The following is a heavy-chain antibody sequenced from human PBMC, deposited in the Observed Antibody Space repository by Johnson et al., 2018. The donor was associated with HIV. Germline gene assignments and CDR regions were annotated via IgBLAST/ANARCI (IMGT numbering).Heavy chain of an antibody. CDR2: IRSSGSTI. CDR1: GFTYRDYY. Sequence: QVQLVESGGGLIQPGGSLRLSCAASGFTYRDYYMSWIRQAPGQGLEWVSYIRSSGSTIYYADSEKGRFTLSRDNAKNSLYLQMNSLRAEDTAVYYCARSYSSSSHDAFDIWGQGTMVTVSS. CDR3: ARSYSSSSHDAFDI. D-gene: IGHD6-6*01. J-gene: IGHJ3*02. V-gene: IGHV3-11*04.